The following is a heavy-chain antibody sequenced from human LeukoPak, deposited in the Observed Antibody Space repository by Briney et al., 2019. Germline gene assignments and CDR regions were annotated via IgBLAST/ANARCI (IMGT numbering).Heavy chain of an antibody. CDR2: IIPIFGKA. V-gene: IGHV1-69*13. J-gene: IGHJ4*02. D-gene: IGHD4-23*01. CDR1: GGTFNNYA. Sequence: SVKVSCKASGGTFNNYAINRVRQAPGQGLEWMGGIIPIFGKASYAQKFQGRVTITADESTRTAFMELSSLRSEDTAVYYCARGWLAETTVVTPYNYWGRGTLVSVSS. CDR3: ARGWLAETTVVTPYNY.